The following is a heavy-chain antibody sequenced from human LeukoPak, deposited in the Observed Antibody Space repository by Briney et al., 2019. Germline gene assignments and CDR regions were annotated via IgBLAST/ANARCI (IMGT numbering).Heavy chain of an antibody. V-gene: IGHV5-51*01. CDR2: IYPGDSDT. J-gene: IGHJ4*02. D-gene: IGHD3-22*01. CDR1: GYGFTFQW. Sequence: GESLKISCKASGYGFTFQWIAWVRQMPAKGLEWMGIIYPGDSDTRYSPSFQGQVTISADKSISTAYLQWSSLKASDTAMYYCARYNGYDSSPRDYWGQGTLVTVPS. CDR3: ARYNGYDSSPRDY.